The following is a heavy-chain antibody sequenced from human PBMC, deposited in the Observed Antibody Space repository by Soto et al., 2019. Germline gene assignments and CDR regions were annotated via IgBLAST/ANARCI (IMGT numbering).Heavy chain of an antibody. D-gene: IGHD3-16*02. CDR3: VRYSRSVGGSYRPDY. CDR1: GFTFSSYW. V-gene: IGHV3-74*01. Sequence: GSLRLPCSASGFTFSSYWMHWVRQVPEKGLVWVSRINSDGSITNYADAVKVRFTISRDNVKNTLYLQMNSLRAEDTAVYYCVRYSRSVGGSYRPDYWGQGTLVTVYS. CDR2: INSDGSIT. J-gene: IGHJ4*02.